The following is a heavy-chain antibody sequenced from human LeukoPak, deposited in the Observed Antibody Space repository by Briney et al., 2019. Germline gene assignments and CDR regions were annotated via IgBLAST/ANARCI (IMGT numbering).Heavy chain of an antibody. Sequence: PSETLSLTCTVSNGSISSSSHYWAWIRQHAGTGLEWIGTIFHDGSTYYNPSLKSRVTISVDTSTNQFSLNVASVTAADTAVYYCASHRGLLWFGDLTGFDYWGHGTLARVSS. V-gene: IGHV4-39*01. CDR1: NGSISSSSHY. D-gene: IGHD3-10*01. CDR3: ASHRGLLWFGDLTGFDY. CDR2: IFHDGST. J-gene: IGHJ4*01.